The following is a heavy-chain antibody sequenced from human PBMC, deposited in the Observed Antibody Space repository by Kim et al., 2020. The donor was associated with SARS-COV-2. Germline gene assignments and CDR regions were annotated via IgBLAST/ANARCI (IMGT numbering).Heavy chain of an antibody. V-gene: IGHV3-11*01. Sequence: WGSLRLSCKASGFTFSDYWMSWIRQAPGRGLEWISYITGNGINTFHAESVKGRFTISRDNFKNMLYLQMDSMRVDDTAIYYCARDRDIWGSFRLASWGQGTLVAVSP. CDR3: ARDRDIWGSFRLAS. D-gene: IGHD3-16*02. CDR1: GFTFSDYW. J-gene: IGHJ4*02. CDR2: ITGNGINT.